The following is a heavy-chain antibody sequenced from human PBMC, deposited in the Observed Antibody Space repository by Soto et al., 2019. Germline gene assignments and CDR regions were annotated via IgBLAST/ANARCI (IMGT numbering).Heavy chain of an antibody. Sequence: GGSLRLSCAASGFTFSSYAMSWVRQAPGKGLEWVSAISGSGGSTYYADSVKGRFTISRDNSKNTLYLQMNSLRAEDTAVYYCAKDKSITGTINYYYYYYMDVWGKGTTVTVSS. CDR3: AKDKSITGTINYYYYYYMDV. CDR1: GFTFSSYA. CDR2: ISGSGGST. D-gene: IGHD1-20*01. J-gene: IGHJ6*03. V-gene: IGHV3-23*01.